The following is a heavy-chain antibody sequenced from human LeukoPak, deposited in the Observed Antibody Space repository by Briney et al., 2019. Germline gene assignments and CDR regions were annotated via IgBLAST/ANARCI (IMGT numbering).Heavy chain of an antibody. J-gene: IGHJ5*02. CDR2: ISAYNGNT. D-gene: IGHD3-10*01. Sequence: ASVKVSCKASGYTFTNYGISWVRQAPGQGLEWMGWISAYNGNTNYAQKLQGRVTMTTDTSTSTAYMELSSLRSEDTAVYYCATNYGSGNWFDPWGQGTLVTVSS. CDR1: GYTFTNYG. CDR3: ATNYGSGNWFDP. V-gene: IGHV1-18*01.